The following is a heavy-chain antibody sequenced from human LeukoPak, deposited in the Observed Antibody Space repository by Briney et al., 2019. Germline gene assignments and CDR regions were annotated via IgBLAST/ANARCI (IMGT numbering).Heavy chain of an antibody. J-gene: IGHJ4*02. Sequence: PGGSLRLSCAASGFTFSSYWMHWVRQAPGKGLVWVSRINSDGSGTIYADSVKGRFTISRDNAKSTLYLQVSSLGAGDTAVYYCARERGYNRMLDYWGQGTLVTVSS. CDR3: ARERGYNRMLDY. CDR2: INSDGSGT. D-gene: IGHD5-24*01. V-gene: IGHV3-74*01. CDR1: GFTFSSYW.